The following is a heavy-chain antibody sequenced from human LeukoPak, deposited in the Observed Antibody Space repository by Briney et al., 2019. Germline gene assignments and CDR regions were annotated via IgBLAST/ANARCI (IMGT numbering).Heavy chain of an antibody. CDR1: GFSFTTYW. J-gene: IGHJ4*02. CDR2: IKQDGTEK. V-gene: IGHV3-7*01. Sequence: PGGSLRLSCAASGFSFTTYWMSWVRQAPGKGLEWVANIKQDGTEKYYVDSVKGRFTISRDNAKNSLYLQMNRLRAEDTAVYYCAKLAKYFYGSETYYFFEHWGQGTPVTAS. D-gene: IGHD3-10*01. CDR3: AKLAKYFYGSETYYFFEH.